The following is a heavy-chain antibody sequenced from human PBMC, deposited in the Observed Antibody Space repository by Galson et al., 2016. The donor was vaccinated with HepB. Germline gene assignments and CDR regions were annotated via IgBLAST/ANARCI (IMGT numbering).Heavy chain of an antibody. CDR3: AIEVLFSCGYYDVFDL. CDR1: GFVFSDYF. V-gene: IGHV3-11*01. D-gene: IGHD3-22*01. CDR2: ISDSGSSR. J-gene: IGHJ3*01. Sequence: SLRLSCAASGFVFSDYFMSWIRQVPGKGLEWVSFISDSGSSRLYADSVNGRFTISRDTAKNSVYLQMNGLRVEDTAVYYCAIEVLFSCGYYDVFDLWGQGTMVTVSP.